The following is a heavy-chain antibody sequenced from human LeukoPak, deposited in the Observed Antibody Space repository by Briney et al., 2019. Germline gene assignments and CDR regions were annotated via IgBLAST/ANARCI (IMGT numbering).Heavy chain of an antibody. CDR3: ASDPCYYGSGSYYND. Sequence: GGSLRLSCAASGFTFSSYSMNWVRQAPGKGLEWVSSISSSSSYIYYADSVKGRFTISRDNAKNSLYLQMNSLRAEDTAVYYCASDPCYYGSGSYYNDWGQGTLVTVSS. D-gene: IGHD3-10*01. J-gene: IGHJ4*02. CDR2: ISSSSSYI. V-gene: IGHV3-21*01. CDR1: GFTFSSYS.